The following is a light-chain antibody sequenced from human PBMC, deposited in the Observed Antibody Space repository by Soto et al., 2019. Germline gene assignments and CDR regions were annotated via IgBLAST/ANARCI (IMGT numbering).Light chain of an antibody. CDR1: TSNIGAPYD. J-gene: IGLJ2*01. Sequence: SVLTQPPSVSGAPGQRVSISCTGSTSNIGAPYDVHWYQHLPGTAPKLLIYGDNNRPSGVPDRFSGSKSGTSASLAITRLQAEDEADYFCTSYAGDNNFVIFGGGTKVTVL. CDR3: TSYAGDNNFVI. V-gene: IGLV1-40*01. CDR2: GDN.